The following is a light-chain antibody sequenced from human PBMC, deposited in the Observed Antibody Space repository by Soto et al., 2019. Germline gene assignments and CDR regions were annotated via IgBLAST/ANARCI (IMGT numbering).Light chain of an antibody. CDR2: GAS. V-gene: IGKV1-27*01. CDR3: QKCNGARYT. CDR1: QDINNF. J-gene: IGKJ2*01. Sequence: DIQMTQSPSSLSASVGDRVTITCRASQDINNFLAWYQQKPGKVPTLLIYGASHLQSGVPSRFSGSGCGSDFTLIIISLHPEDVATYYCQKCNGARYTFGQGTKLEIK.